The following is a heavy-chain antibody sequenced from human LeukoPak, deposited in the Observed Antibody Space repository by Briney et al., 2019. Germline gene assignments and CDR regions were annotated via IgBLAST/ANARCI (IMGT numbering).Heavy chain of an antibody. V-gene: IGHV1-69*13. CDR2: IIPIFGTA. D-gene: IGHD6-13*01. CDR3: ARVSSSWYHRDRVSYMDV. CDR1: GGTFSSYA. J-gene: IGHJ6*03. Sequence: GASVKVSCKASGGTFSSYAISWVRQAPGQGLEWMGGIIPIFGTANYAQKFQGRVTITADESTSTAYMELSSLRSEDTAVYYCARVSSSWYHRDRVSYMDVWGKGTTVTVSS.